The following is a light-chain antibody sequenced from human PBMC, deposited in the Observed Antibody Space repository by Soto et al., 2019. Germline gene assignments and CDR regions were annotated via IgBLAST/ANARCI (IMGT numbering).Light chain of an antibody. Sequence: EMVLTQSPGTLSFSPGERATLSCRASQSVSSRYLAWYQQKPGQAPRLLIFGASTRATGIPDRFSGSGSATDFSLTISRLEPEDVAVYYCQQYGSSPTFGQGTKLEIK. CDR3: QQYGSSPT. V-gene: IGKV3-20*01. J-gene: IGKJ2*01. CDR1: QSVSSRY. CDR2: GAS.